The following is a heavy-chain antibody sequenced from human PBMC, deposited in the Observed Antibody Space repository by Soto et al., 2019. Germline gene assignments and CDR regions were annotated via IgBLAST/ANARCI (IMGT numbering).Heavy chain of an antibody. CDR1: GFTFSSYA. CDR3: AINGVWELLAEYFQN. CDR2: ISYDGSNK. V-gene: IGHV3-30-3*01. Sequence: QVQLVESGGGVVQPGRSLRLSCAASGFTFSSYAMHWVRQAPGKGLEWVAVISYDGSNKYYADSVKGRFTISRDNSKNTLYLKRNGVRAENTAVYYCAINGVWELLAEYFQNGAKGTLATVSS. J-gene: IGHJ1*01. D-gene: IGHD1-26*01.